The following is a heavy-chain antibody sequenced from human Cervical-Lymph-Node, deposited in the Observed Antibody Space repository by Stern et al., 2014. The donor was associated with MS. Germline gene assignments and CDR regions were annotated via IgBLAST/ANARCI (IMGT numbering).Heavy chain of an antibody. CDR1: VGSFSTNHW. V-gene: IGHV4-4*02. J-gene: IGHJ4*02. D-gene: IGHD3-16*01. CDR2: INRLGST. Sequence: VQLVESGPGLVKPSGTLSLSCAVSVGSFSTNHWWSWVRQSPGKGLEWIGEINRLGSTNYTPSLKSRVTMSLDRSKNQFSLRLTSVTAADTAVYYCARDLEGMIPFDFWGPGTLVTVSS. CDR3: ARDLEGMIPFDF.